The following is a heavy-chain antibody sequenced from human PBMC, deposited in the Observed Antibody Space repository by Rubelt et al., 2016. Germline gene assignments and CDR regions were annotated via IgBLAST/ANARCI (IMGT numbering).Heavy chain of an antibody. D-gene: IGHD3-22*01. J-gene: IGHJ6*02. V-gene: IGHV1-69*04. Sequence: QVQLVQSGAEVKKPGSSVKVSCKASGGTFSSYAISWVRQAPGQGLEWMGRIIPILGIANYAQKFQGRVTITADKSTSTVYMEVRGLRSEDTAVYYCARGRYYDSSGYHPDYYYYGMDVWGQGTTVTVSS. CDR1: GGTFSSYA. CDR2: IIPILGIA. CDR3: ARGRYYDSSGYHPDYYYYGMDV.